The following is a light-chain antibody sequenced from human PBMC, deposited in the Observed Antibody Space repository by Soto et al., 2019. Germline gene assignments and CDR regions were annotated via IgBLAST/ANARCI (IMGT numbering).Light chain of an antibody. J-gene: IGLJ1*01. V-gene: IGLV2-14*01. CDR3: RSPTSGSTRV. Sequence: QSVLTQPASVSGSPGQSIAISCTGTFSDVGGYDYVSWYQQHPDKAPKLMIYEVTKRPSGVSNRFSGSKSGNTASLTISGLQPEDEADCYCRSPTSGSTRVFGSGTKVTDL. CDR1: FSDVGGYDY. CDR2: EVT.